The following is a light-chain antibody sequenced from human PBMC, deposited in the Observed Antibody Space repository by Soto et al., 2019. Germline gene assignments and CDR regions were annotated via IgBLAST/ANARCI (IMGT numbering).Light chain of an antibody. CDR3: QQYGNSPLT. CDR2: DAS. CDR1: QSVSSY. J-gene: IGKJ4*01. V-gene: IGKV3D-20*01. Sequence: EIVLTQSPATLSLSHGERATLSCRASQSVSSYLAWYQQKPGLAPRLLIYDASSRATGIPDRFSGSGSGTDFTLTISRLEPEDFAVYYCQQYGNSPLTFGGGTKVDIK.